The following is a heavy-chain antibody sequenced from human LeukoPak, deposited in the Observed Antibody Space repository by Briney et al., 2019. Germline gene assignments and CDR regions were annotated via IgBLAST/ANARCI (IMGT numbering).Heavy chain of an antibody. Sequence: PGGSLRLSCEASGFSIKDFGMSWVRQPPGKGLEWVSGVTWNGGSTGYAASVEGRFTISRDNAKNSLYLQMNSLRAEDTALYYCAMKFSRDYYYMDVWGKGTTVTVSS. CDR2: VTWNGGST. V-gene: IGHV3-20*04. J-gene: IGHJ6*03. CDR3: AMKFSRDYYYMDV. CDR1: GFSIKDFG.